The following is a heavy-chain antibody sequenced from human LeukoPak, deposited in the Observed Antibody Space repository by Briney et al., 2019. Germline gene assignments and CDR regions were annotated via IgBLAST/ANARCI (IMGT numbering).Heavy chain of an antibody. J-gene: IGHJ4*02. D-gene: IGHD2-2*01. CDR1: GYTFTSYG. Sequence: ASVKVSCKASGYTFTSYGISWVRQAPGQGLEWMGWISAYNGNTNYAQKLQSRVTMTTDTSTSTAYMELRSLRSDDTAVYYCARDLGWDDIVVVPAALDYWGQGTLVTVSS. CDR3: ARDLGWDDIVVVPAALDY. V-gene: IGHV1-18*01. CDR2: ISAYNGNT.